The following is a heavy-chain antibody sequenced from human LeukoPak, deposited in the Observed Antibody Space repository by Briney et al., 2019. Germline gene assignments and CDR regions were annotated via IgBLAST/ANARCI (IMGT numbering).Heavy chain of an antibody. CDR1: GYTFTSYG. Sequence: VASVKVSCKASGYTFTSYGISWVRQAPGQGLEWMGWISAYNGNTNCAQKLQGRVTMTTDTSTSTAYMELRSLRSDDTAVYYCARVIAVDTAMVLDFDYWGQGTLVTVSS. CDR2: ISAYNGNT. J-gene: IGHJ4*02. V-gene: IGHV1-18*01. CDR3: ARVIAVDTAMVLDFDY. D-gene: IGHD5-18*01.